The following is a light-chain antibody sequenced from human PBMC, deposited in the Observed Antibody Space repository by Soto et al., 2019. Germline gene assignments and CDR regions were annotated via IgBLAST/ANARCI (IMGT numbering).Light chain of an antibody. J-gene: IGKJ1*01. CDR3: QHYNSYSEA. V-gene: IGKV1-5*03. CDR1: QSISNH. Sequence: DIQMTQSPSSLSPSVGYKLTITCRASQSISNHLNWYQQKPGKSPKLLIYKASSLESGVPSRFSGSGSGTEFTLTISSLQPDDFATYYCQHYNSYSEAFGQGTKVDI. CDR2: KAS.